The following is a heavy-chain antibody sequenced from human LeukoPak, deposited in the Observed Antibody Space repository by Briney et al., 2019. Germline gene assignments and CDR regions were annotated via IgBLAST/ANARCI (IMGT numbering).Heavy chain of an antibody. D-gene: IGHD5-12*01. V-gene: IGHV3-21*01. Sequence: GGSLRLSCAASGFTFSSYSMNWVRQAPGKGLEWVSSISSSSYIYYADSVKGRFTISRDNAKNSLYLQMNSLRAEDTAVYYCARDLYGYSGYDYYYYYGMDVWGQGTTVTVSS. J-gene: IGHJ6*02. CDR2: ISSSSYI. CDR3: ARDLYGYSGYDYYYYYGMDV. CDR1: GFTFSSYS.